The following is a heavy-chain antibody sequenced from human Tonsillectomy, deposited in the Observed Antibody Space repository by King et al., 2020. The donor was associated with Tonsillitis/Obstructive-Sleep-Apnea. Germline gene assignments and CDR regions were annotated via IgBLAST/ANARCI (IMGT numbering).Heavy chain of an antibody. CDR2: VNPKSGGT. Sequence: QLVQSGAEVKKPGASVKVSCKASGYTFTGYYMHWVRQAPGQGLEWMGWVNPKSGGTNYAQQFQGRVTMTRYTSLSTAYMELSSLRSDDTAVYYCARVAYYYDSSGPLDYWGQGTLVTVSS. CDR3: ARVAYYYDSSGPLDY. J-gene: IGHJ4*02. D-gene: IGHD3-22*01. CDR1: GYTFTGYY. V-gene: IGHV1-2*02.